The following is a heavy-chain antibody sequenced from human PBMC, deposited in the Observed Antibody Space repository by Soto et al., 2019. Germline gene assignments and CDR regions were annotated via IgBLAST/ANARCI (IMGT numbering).Heavy chain of an antibody. CDR2: IYYSGST. Sequence: QLQLQESGPGLVKPSETLSLTCTVSGGSISSSSYYWGWIRQPPGKGLEWIGSIYYSGSTYYNPSLKSRVTISVNTSKNQFSLKLSSVTAADTAVYYCARQGPTISPDLPGDWFDPWGQGTLVTVSS. J-gene: IGHJ5*02. D-gene: IGHD3-9*01. CDR3: ARQGPTISPDLPGDWFDP. CDR1: GGSISSSSYY. V-gene: IGHV4-39*01.